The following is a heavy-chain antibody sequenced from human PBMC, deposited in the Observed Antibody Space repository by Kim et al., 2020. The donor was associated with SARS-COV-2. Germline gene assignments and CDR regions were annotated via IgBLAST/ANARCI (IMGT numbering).Heavy chain of an antibody. J-gene: IGHJ6*02. CDR1: GGTFSSYA. Sequence: SVKVSCKASGGTFSSYAISWVRQAPGQGLEWMGGIIPIFGTANYAQKFQGRVTITADESTSTAYMELSSLRSEDTAVYYCAREGITMVRGVITTYYYYGMDVWGQGTTVTVSS. V-gene: IGHV1-69*13. CDR3: AREGITMVRGVITTYYYYGMDV. D-gene: IGHD3-10*01. CDR2: IIPIFGTA.